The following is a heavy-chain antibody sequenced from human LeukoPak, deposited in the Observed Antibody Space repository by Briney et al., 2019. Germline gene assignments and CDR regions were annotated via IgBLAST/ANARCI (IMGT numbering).Heavy chain of an antibody. D-gene: IGHD2-2*01. Sequence: ASVKVSCKASGYTFTGYYMHWVRQAPGQGLEWMGWINPNSGGTNYAQKFQGRVTMTRDTSISTAYMELSRLRSDDTAVYYCARVATSHYGDSWSDPWGQGTLVTVSS. V-gene: IGHV1-2*02. CDR2: INPNSGGT. J-gene: IGHJ5*02. CDR1: GYTFTGYY. CDR3: ARVATSHYGDSWSDP.